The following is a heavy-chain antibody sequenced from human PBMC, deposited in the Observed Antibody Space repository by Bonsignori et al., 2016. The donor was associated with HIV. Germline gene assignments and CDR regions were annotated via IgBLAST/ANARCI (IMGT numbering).Heavy chain of an antibody. CDR3: ARGPGGAVAGTGNWFDP. Sequence: SVKVSCKASGGTFSSFTISWVRQAPGQGLEWMGGIIPILGLVNYAQRFQGRVTITADKSTTTAFMELSSLRSEDTAVYYCARGPGGAVAGTGNWFDPWGQGTLVTVSS. CDR1: GGTFSSFT. V-gene: IGHV1-69*10. D-gene: IGHD6-19*01. J-gene: IGHJ5*02. CDR2: IIPILGLV.